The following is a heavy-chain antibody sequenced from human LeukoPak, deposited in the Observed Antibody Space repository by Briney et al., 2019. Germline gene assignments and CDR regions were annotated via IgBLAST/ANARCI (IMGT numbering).Heavy chain of an antibody. CDR2: INHSGST. CDR3: ASRSGYGSRYYMDV. D-gene: IGHD4-17*01. Sequence: PSETLSFTCAVYGGSFSGYYWSWIRQPPGKGLEWIGEINHSGSTNYNPSLKSRVTISVDTSKNQFSLRLSSVTAADTAVYYCASRSGYGSRYYMDVWGKGTTVTVSS. J-gene: IGHJ6*03. CDR1: GGSFSGYY. V-gene: IGHV4-34*01.